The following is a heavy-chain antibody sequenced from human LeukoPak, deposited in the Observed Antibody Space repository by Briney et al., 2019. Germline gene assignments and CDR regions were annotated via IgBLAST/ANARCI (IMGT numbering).Heavy chain of an antibody. D-gene: IGHD1-26*01. CDR2: ISGSGGGT. J-gene: IGHJ5*02. V-gene: IGHV3-23*01. CDR3: ANLVKLAS. Sequence: GGSLRLSCAASGFTFISYGMSWVRQAPGKGLEWVSSISGSGGGTFYADSVKGRFTISRDNSNNTLYLQMNSLRAEDTALYYCANLVKLASWGQGTLVTVSS. CDR1: GFTFISYG.